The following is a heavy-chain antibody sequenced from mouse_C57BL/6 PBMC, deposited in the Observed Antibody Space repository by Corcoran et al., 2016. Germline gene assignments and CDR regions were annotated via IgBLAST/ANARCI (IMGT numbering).Heavy chain of an antibody. CDR1: GYSFTSYY. D-gene: IGHD1-3*01. CDR2: IYPGSGNT. CDR3: ARLYRDYAMDY. J-gene: IGHJ4*01. Sequence: QVQLQQSGPELVKPGASVKISCKASGYSFTSYYIPWVKQRPGQGLEWIGWIYPGSGNTKYNEKFKGKATLTADTSSSTAYMQLSSLTSEDSAVYYCARLYRDYAMDYWGQGTSVTVSS. V-gene: IGHV1-66*01.